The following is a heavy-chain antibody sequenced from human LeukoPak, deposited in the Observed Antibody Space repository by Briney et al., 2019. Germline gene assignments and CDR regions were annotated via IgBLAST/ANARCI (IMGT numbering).Heavy chain of an antibody. CDR3: ARATGGYGYGL. V-gene: IGHV3-53*01. Sequence: PGGSLRLSCAASGFTVGASYMSWVRQAPRKGLEWVSGMYSESSTSYADSVKGRFTISRDNSKNTLSLQMNSLRAEDTAVYYCARATGGYGYGLWGQGTLVTVSS. CDR1: GFTVGASY. D-gene: IGHD5-18*01. J-gene: IGHJ4*02. CDR2: MYSESST.